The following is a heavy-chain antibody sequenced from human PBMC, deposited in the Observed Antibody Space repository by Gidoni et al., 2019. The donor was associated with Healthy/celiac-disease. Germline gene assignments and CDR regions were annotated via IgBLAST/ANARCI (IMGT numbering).Heavy chain of an antibody. V-gene: IGHV3-15*01. J-gene: IGHJ4*02. CDR1: GFPLRNAW. Sequence: EVQLVESGGGLVKPGGSLSLSCAASGFPLRNAWMSWVRQAPGKGLEWVGRIKNKTDGGTTDYAAPVKGRFTISRDDSKNTLYLQMNSLKTEDTAVYYCTTDPEYSYEMDVGYWGQGTLVTVSS. D-gene: IGHD5-18*01. CDR2: IKNKTDGGTT. CDR3: TTDPEYSYEMDVGY.